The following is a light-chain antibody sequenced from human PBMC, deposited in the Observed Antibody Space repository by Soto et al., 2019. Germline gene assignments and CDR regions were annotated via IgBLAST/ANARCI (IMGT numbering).Light chain of an antibody. CDR3: QTWGAGIHV. CDR2: LNSDGSH. CDR1: SGHRSYA. J-gene: IGLJ2*01. Sequence: QSVLTQSPSASASLGASVKLTCTLSSGHRSYAIAWHQQQPETGPRYLMKLNSDGSHSKGDGIPDRFSGSSSGAERYLTISSLQSEDEADYYCQTWGAGIHVFGGGTKLTVL. V-gene: IGLV4-69*01.